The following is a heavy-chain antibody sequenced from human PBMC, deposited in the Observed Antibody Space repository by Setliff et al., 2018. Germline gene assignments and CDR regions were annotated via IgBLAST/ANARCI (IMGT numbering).Heavy chain of an antibody. J-gene: IGHJ6*03. CDR2: INWSGEII. D-gene: IGHD1-1*01. CDR1: GFTFDNHA. Sequence: PGGSLRLSCEVSGFTFDNHAMHWVRQAPGKGLEWVSGINWSGEIIGYADSVKGRFTISRDNAKNTLFLQMNSLRAEDTAVYYCARGPWKHSAYYYYYYMDVWGKGTTVTVSS. CDR3: ARGPWKHSAYYYYYYMDV. V-gene: IGHV3-9*01.